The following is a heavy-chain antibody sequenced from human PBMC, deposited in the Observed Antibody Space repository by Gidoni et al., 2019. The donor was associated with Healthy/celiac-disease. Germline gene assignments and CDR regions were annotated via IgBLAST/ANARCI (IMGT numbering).Heavy chain of an antibody. CDR3: AKNIVLMVYAIHGGGYLDPNYYYGMDV. CDR2: ISGSGGST. CDR1: GFTFSSYA. V-gene: IGHV3-23*01. Sequence: EVQLLESGGGLVQPGGSLRLSCAASGFTFSSYAMSWVRQAPGKGLEWVSAISGSGGSTYYADSVKGRFTISRDNSKNTLYLQMNSLRAEDTAVYYCAKNIVLMVYAIHGGGYLDPNYYYGMDVWGQGTTVTVSS. J-gene: IGHJ6*02. D-gene: IGHD2-8*01.